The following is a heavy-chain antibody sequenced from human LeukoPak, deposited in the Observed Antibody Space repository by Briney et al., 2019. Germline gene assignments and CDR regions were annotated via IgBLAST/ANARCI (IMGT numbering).Heavy chain of an antibody. D-gene: IGHD1-26*01. Sequence: GASVTVSCTASGGTFSSYAISWVRQAPGQGLEWMGGIIPIFGTANYAQKFQGRVTITTDESTSTAYMELSSLRSEDTAVYYCARAGEGATSSYYYYYMDVWGKGTTVTVSS. J-gene: IGHJ6*03. CDR1: GGTFSSYA. CDR2: IIPIFGTA. CDR3: ARAGEGATSSYYYYYMDV. V-gene: IGHV1-69*05.